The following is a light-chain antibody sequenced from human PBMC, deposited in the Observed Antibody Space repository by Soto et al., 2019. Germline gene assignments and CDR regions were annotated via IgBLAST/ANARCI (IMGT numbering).Light chain of an antibody. CDR2: DAS. CDR3: QQYGSSSS. Sequence: EIVLTQSPGTLSLSPGARATLSCRASQSVHRNFAWYQQRPGQAPRLLIYDASTRATGIPDRFSGSGSGTEFTLTISRLEPEDFAVYYCQQYGSSSSFGQGTKVDIK. J-gene: IGKJ1*01. CDR1: QSVHRN. V-gene: IGKV3-20*01.